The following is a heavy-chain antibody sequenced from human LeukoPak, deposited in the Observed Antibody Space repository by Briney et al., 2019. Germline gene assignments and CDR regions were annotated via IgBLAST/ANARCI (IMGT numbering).Heavy chain of an antibody. CDR1: GGSISSYY. J-gene: IGHJ4*02. Sequence: SETLSLTCTVSGGSISSYYWSWIRQPPGKGLEWIGYIHDSRGPNYNPSLRSRASISIDTSKRQFSLELGSVPAADPAVYYCARGDPTGRPGIAFDYWAQGTLVTVSS. CDR3: ARGDPTGRPGIAFDY. V-gene: IGHV4-59*01. CDR2: IHDSRGP. D-gene: IGHD1-26*01.